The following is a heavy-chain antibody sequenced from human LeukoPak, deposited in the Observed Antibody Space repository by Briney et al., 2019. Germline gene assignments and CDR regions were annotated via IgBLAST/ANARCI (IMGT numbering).Heavy chain of an antibody. J-gene: IGHJ4*02. D-gene: IGHD3-22*01. Sequence: GGSLRLSCAASGFTFSDYSMNWVRQAPGKGLEYISYISTSGSMRYYADSVKGRFTISRDNAKNSLSLQMNSLRDEDTAVYYCARVLYDSSGYYYATDYWGQGTLVTVSS. V-gene: IGHV3-48*02. CDR3: ARVLYDSSGYYYATDY. CDR1: GFTFSDYS. CDR2: ISTSGSMR.